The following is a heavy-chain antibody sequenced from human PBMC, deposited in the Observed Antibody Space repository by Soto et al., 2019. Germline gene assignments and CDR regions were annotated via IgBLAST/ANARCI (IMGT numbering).Heavy chain of an antibody. CDR1: GGSFSGYY. J-gene: IGHJ4*02. CDR3: ARAGIWFGELSSGGYYFDY. CDR2: INHSGST. V-gene: IGHV4-34*01. D-gene: IGHD3-10*01. Sequence: SETLSLTCAVYGGSFSGYYWSWIRQPPGKGLEWIGEINHSGSTNYNPSLKSRVTISVDTSKNQFSLKLSSVTAADTAVYYCARAGIWFGELSSGGYYFDYWGQGTLVTVSS.